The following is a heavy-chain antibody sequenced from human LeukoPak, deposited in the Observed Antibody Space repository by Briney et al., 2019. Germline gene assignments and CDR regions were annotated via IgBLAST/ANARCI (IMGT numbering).Heavy chain of an antibody. CDR3: AIWTTDTAMVQDY. J-gene: IGHJ4*02. CDR1: GFTFSSYW. Sequence: GSLRLSCXASGFTFSSYWMSWVRQAPGKGLEWVANVKQDGSEKYYVDSVKGRFTISRDNAKNSLYLQMNSLRAEDTVVYYCAIWTTDTAMVQDYWGQGTLVTVSS. CDR2: VKQDGSEK. D-gene: IGHD5-18*01. V-gene: IGHV3-7*01.